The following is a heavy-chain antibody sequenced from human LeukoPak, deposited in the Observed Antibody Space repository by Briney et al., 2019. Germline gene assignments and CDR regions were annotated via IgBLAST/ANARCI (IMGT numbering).Heavy chain of an antibody. Sequence: GGSLRLSCAASGFTFSSYSMNWVRQAPGKGLEWVSSITTSSSYIYYADAVKGRFTISRDNAKNSLYLQMNSLRAEDTAVYYCARVCGSSGYHLDYWGQGTLVTVSS. CDR2: ITTSSSYI. CDR3: ARVCGSSGYHLDY. V-gene: IGHV3-21*01. J-gene: IGHJ4*02. D-gene: IGHD3-22*01. CDR1: GFTFSSYS.